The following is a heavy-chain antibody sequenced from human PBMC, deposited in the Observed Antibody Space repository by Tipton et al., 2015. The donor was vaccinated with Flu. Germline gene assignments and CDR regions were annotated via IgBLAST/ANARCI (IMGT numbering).Heavy chain of an antibody. CDR2: ISYSGSTK. D-gene: IGHD3-3*01. Sequence: SLRLSCAASGFTFSSYEMNWVRQAPGKGLCWVSYISYSGSTKNYAASVKGRFTISRDNAKNSLYLQMNGLRAEDTAVYYCARAGSNYDFWGGYHTQPDYWGQGTLVTVSS. J-gene: IGHJ4*02. CDR3: ARAGSNYDFWGGYHTQPDY. V-gene: IGHV3-48*03. CDR1: GFTFSSYE.